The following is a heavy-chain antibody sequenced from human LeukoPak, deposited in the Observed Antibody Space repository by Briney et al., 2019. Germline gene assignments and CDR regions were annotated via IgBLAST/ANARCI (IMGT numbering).Heavy chain of an antibody. Sequence: ASVKLSCKASGYTFTSYGISWVRQAPGQGLEWMGWISAYNGNTNYAQKLQGRVTMTTDTSTSTAYMELRSLRSDDTAVYYCARSDPKAVVRGVNVHWFDPWGQGTLVTVSS. V-gene: IGHV1-18*04. CDR1: GYTFTSYG. CDR2: ISAYNGNT. D-gene: IGHD3-10*01. CDR3: ARSDPKAVVRGVNVHWFDP. J-gene: IGHJ5*02.